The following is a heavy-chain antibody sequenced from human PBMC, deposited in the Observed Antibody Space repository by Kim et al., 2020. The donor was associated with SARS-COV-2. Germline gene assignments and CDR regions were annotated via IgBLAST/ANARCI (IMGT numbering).Heavy chain of an antibody. V-gene: IGHV1-18*01. D-gene: IGHD3-22*01. CDR1: GYTFTSYG. J-gene: IGHJ4*02. CDR2: ISAYNGNT. CDR3: ARAAPYYYDSSGYYYPGYFDY. Sequence: ASVKVSCKASGYTFTSYGISWVRQAPGQGLEWMGWISAYNGNTNYAQKLQGRVTMTTDTSTNTAYMELRSLRSDDTAVYYCARAAPYYYDSSGYYYPGYFDYWGQGTLVTVSS.